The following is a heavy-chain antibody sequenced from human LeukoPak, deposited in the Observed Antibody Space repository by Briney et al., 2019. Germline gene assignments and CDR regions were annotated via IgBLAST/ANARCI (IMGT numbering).Heavy chain of an antibody. CDR1: GGSFSGYY. Sequence: TSETLSLTCAIYGGSFSGYYWSWIRQPPGKGLEWIGEINHSGSTNYNPSLKSRVTMSVDTSKNQFSLKLSSVTAADTAVYYCARGNDFWSGYYTEWGQGTLVTVSS. CDR2: INHSGST. D-gene: IGHD3-3*01. CDR3: ARGNDFWSGYYTE. J-gene: IGHJ4*02. V-gene: IGHV4-34*01.